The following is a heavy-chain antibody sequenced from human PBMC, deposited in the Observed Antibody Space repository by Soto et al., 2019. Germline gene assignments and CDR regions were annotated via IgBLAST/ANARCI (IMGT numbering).Heavy chain of an antibody. D-gene: IGHD3-22*01. CDR2: IYHSGST. V-gene: IGHV4-4*02. CDR1: GGSISSSNW. CDR3: ARDPRITMIVVVKDYGMDV. Sequence: QVQLQESGPGLVKPSGTLSLTCAVSGGSISSSNWWSWVRQPPGKGLEWIGEIYHSGSTNYNPSLTSRVTISVDKSKNQFSLKLSSVTAADTAVYYCARDPRITMIVVVKDYGMDVWGQGTTVTVSS. J-gene: IGHJ6*02.